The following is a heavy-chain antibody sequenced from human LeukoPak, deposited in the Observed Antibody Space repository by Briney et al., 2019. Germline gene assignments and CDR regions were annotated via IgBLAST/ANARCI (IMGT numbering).Heavy chain of an antibody. CDR1: GGSISSYY. Sequence: SETLSLTCTVSGGSISSYYWSWIRQPPGKGLEWIGYIYYSGSTNYNPSLKSRVTISVDTSKNQFSLKLSSVTAADTAVYYCARVYRGVRAPYYYYMDVWGKGTTVTVSS. CDR2: IYYSGST. J-gene: IGHJ6*03. CDR3: ARVYRGVRAPYYYYMDV. V-gene: IGHV4-59*01. D-gene: IGHD3-10*01.